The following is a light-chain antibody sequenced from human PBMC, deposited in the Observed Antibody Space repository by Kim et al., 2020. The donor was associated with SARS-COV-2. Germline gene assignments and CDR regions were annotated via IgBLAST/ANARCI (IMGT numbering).Light chain of an antibody. CDR2: DAS. Sequence: EIVLTQSPATLSLSPGERATLTCRASQSVSSYLAWYQQKPGQAPRLLIYDASNRATGIPARFSGSGSGTDFTLTISSLEPEDFAVYYCQQRSKRPPTFGQGTKVDIK. CDR1: QSVSSY. V-gene: IGKV3-11*01. J-gene: IGKJ1*01. CDR3: QQRSKRPPT.